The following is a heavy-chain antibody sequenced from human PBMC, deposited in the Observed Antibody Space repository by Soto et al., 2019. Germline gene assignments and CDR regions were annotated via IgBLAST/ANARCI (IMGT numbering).Heavy chain of an antibody. D-gene: IGHD2-2*01. J-gene: IGHJ5*02. CDR2: ISLYSDGT. V-gene: IGHV1-18*01. CDR1: GYTFSNYG. CDR3: ARVVPGAAAWFGP. Sequence: QVQLVQSGGEVKRPGASVKGSCKTSGYTFSNYGITWVRQAPGQPLEWLGWISLYSDGTNYAQKFQGRVSMTTDTSTTTAYMELRSLRSDDTAVYYCARVVPGAAAWFGPWGQGTLVTVSS.